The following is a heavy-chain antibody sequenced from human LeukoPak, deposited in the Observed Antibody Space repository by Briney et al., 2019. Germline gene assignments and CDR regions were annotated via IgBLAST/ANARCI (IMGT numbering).Heavy chain of an antibody. CDR2: ISGGGGST. CDR1: GFTFSSYA. CDR3: AKRTYDILTGYYNEWYFDY. Sequence: GGSLRLSCAASGFTFSSYAMSWVRQAPGTGLEWVSAISGGGGSTYYADSAKGRFTISRDNSKNTLYLQMNSLRAEDTAVYYCAKRTYDILTGYYNEWYFDYWGQGTLVTVSS. V-gene: IGHV3-23*01. J-gene: IGHJ4*02. D-gene: IGHD3-9*01.